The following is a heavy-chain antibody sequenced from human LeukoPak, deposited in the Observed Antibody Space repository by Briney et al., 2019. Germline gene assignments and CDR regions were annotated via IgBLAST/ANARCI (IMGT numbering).Heavy chain of an antibody. CDR2: IGPTGSDR. Sequence: TGGSLRLSCTASGLTFSTSGFNWVRQAPGKGLEWVASIGPTGSDRYHADSTKGRFTISRDNPNNFLYLQMNSLRAEDTAVYYCATETNGRHYDYWGQGTLLTVSS. V-gene: IGHV3-21*03. D-gene: IGHD1-14*01. CDR1: GLTFSTSG. J-gene: IGHJ4*02. CDR3: ATETNGRHYDY.